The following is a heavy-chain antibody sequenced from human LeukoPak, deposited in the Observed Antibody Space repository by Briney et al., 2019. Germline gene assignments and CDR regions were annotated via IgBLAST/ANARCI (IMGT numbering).Heavy chain of an antibody. Sequence: PSETLSLTFAVYGGSFSGYYWSWIRQPPGKGLEWIGEINHSGSTNYNPSLKSRVTISVDTSKNQFSLKLSSVTAADTAVYYCARLRITYSNYVGWFDPWGQGTLVTVSS. CDR3: ARLRITYSNYVGWFDP. J-gene: IGHJ5*02. CDR1: GGSFSGYY. CDR2: INHSGST. V-gene: IGHV4-34*01. D-gene: IGHD4-11*01.